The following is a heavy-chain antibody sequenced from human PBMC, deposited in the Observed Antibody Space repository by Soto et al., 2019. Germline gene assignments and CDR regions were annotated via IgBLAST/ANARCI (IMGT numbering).Heavy chain of an antibody. D-gene: IGHD1-26*01. CDR2: ISSSGTI. Sequence: GGSLRLSCAASGFTFSAYSLDWVRRAPGRGLEWVAYISSSGTIHYANSVKGRFTISRDNAKNSLYLQMDSLRDDDTAVYYCARDGSQTDNYYYAMDVWGQGTTVTVS. CDR3: ARDGSQTDNYYYAMDV. J-gene: IGHJ6*02. CDR1: GFTFSAYS. V-gene: IGHV3-48*02.